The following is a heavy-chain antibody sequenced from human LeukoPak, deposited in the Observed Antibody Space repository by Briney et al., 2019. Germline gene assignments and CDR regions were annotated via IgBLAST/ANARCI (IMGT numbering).Heavy chain of an antibody. CDR3: ARVRTAMEIGAY. Sequence: QSGGSLRLSCAASGYTFGDFAMHWVRQAPGKGLEWVSLISEDGDTYYGDSVKGRFTVSRDNSKNSLYLQMNSLRTEDTGLYYCARVRTAMEIGAYWGQGTLVTVSS. D-gene: IGHD5-18*01. CDR2: ISEDGDT. V-gene: IGHV3-43*02. CDR1: GYTFGDFA. J-gene: IGHJ4*02.